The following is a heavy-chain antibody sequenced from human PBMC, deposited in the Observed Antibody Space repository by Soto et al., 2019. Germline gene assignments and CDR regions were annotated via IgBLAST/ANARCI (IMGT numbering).Heavy chain of an antibody. CDR2: ISISSTYI. CDR3: ARDTRGIYGGNSYGWFDA. J-gene: IGHJ5*02. V-gene: IGHV3-21*01. CDR1: GFTFSTYN. D-gene: IGHD2-21*01. Sequence: GGSLRLSCVASGFTFSTYNMGWVRQAPGKGLEWEWVSSISISSTYIYYADSVQGRFTISRDNAKNSLYLQMNSLRGEDTAVYHCARDTRGIYGGNSYGWFDAWGQGTLVTVSS.